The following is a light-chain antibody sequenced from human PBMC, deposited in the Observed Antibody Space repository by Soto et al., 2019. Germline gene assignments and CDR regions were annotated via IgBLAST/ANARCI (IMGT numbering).Light chain of an antibody. Sequence: EIVMTQSPATLSVSPGERATLSCRASQSVSINLAWYQQKPGQAPRVLIYGASTRATGIPARFSGSGSGTEFTLTISSLQSEDFAVYYCQQYNNCPPWTFGQGTKVEIK. CDR2: GAS. CDR1: QSVSIN. V-gene: IGKV3-15*01. CDR3: QQYNNCPPWT. J-gene: IGKJ1*01.